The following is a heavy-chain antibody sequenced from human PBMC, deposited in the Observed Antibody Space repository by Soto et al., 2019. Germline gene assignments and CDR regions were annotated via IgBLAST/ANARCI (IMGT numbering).Heavy chain of an antibody. J-gene: IGHJ4*02. CDR1: GGSISSISYY. CDR3: ATSSITIFGVVSQFAH. CDR2: VYSSGRT. Sequence: QLQLQESGPGLVKPSETLSLTCTVSGGSISSISYYWGWIRQPPGKGLEWIGSVYSSGRTYSNPPLMSRVTISVDTSQNQFSLKLRSVTAADTAVYYCATSSITIFGVVSQFAHRSQGTLVTVSS. V-gene: IGHV4-39*01. D-gene: IGHD3-3*01.